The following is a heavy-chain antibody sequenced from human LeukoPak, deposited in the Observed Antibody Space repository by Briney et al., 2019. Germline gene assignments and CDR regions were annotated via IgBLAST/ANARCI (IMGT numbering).Heavy chain of an antibody. V-gene: IGHV3-7*01. D-gene: IGHD6-19*01. J-gene: IGHJ5*02. CDR3: TRNPQWLVHIWLDP. CDR1: GFTFSSYW. Sequence: GGSLRLSCAASGFTFSSYWMSWVRQAPGKGLEWVANIKQDGSEKYYVDSVKGRFTISRDNAKNSLYLQMNSLRAEDTAVYYCTRNPQWLVHIWLDPWGQGTLVIVSS. CDR2: IKQDGSEK.